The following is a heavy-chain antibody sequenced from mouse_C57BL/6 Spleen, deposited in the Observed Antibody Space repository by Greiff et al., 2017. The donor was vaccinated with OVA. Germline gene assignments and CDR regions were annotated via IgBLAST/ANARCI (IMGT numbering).Heavy chain of an antibody. CDR3: ARGSSKYYFDY. D-gene: IGHD1-1*01. Sequence: QVQLQQSGADLVRPGASVKLSCTASGYTFTDYYINWVKQTPGQGLEWIARIYPGSGNTYYTEKFKGKATMTAEKSSSTAYMQLSSLTSEDSAVYFCARGSSKYYFDYWGQGTTRTVSS. V-gene: IGHV1-76*01. J-gene: IGHJ2*01. CDR2: IYPGSGNT. CDR1: GYTFTDYY.